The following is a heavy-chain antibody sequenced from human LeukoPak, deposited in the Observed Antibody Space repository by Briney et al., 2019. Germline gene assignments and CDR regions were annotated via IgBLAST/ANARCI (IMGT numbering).Heavy chain of an antibody. CDR3: ARGPLFNSAWLDY. J-gene: IGHJ4*02. CDR1: GYTFTRYD. D-gene: IGHD3-3*01. Sequence: ASVKVSCKTSGYTFTRYDVNWVRQAPGQGPEWMGWMSPNSGNTHYAQKFQGRVTLTGNTSISTAYMELSSLRSEDAAVYYCARGPLFNSAWLDYWGQGTLVKVSS. CDR2: MSPNSGNT. V-gene: IGHV1-8*01.